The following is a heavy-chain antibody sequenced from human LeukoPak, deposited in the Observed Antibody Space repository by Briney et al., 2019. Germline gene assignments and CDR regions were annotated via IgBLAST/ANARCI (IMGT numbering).Heavy chain of an antibody. Sequence: SETLSLTCTVSGGSITSNSYYWGWIRQPPGKGLEWIGSITYSGSTYYNPSLKSRVTISVDTSKNQFSLKLSSVTAADTAVYYCASGLLRLGELSSAVDYWGQGTLVTVSS. CDR1: GGSITSNSYY. CDR2: ITYSGST. CDR3: ASGLLRLGELSSAVDY. V-gene: IGHV4-39*07. J-gene: IGHJ4*02. D-gene: IGHD3-16*02.